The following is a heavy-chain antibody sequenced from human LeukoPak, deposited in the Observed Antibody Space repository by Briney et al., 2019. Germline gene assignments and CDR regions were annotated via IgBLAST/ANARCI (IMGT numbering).Heavy chain of an antibody. Sequence: PSETLSLTCAVYGGSFSGYYWSWIRQPPGKGLEWIGEINRSGSTNYNPSLKSRVTISVDTSKNQFSLKLSSVTAADTAVYYCARRITIFGLVTPRHAFDIWGQGTMVTVSS. CDR1: GGSFSGYY. V-gene: IGHV4-34*01. CDR3: ARRITIFGLVTPRHAFDI. CDR2: INRSGST. J-gene: IGHJ3*02. D-gene: IGHD3-3*01.